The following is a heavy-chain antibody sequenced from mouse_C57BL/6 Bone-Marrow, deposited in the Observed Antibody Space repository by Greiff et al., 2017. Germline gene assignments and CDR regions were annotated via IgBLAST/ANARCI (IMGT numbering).Heavy chain of an antibody. CDR2: INYDGSST. D-gene: IGHD3-2*02. CDR3: AREAASSGAMDY. J-gene: IGHJ4*01. V-gene: IGHV5-16*01. CDR1: GFTFSDYY. Sequence: EVKLVESEGGLVQPGSSMKLSCTASGFTFSDYYMAWVRQVPEKGLEWVANINYDGSSTYYLDSLKSRFIISRDNAKNILYLKMNSLKSADTATYYCAREAASSGAMDYWGQGTSVTVSS.